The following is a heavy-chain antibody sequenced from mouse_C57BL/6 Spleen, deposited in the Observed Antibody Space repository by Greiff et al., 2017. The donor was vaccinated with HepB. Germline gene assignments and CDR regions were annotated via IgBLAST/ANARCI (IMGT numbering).Heavy chain of an antibody. CDR1: GYTFTSYW. J-gene: IGHJ2*01. D-gene: IGHD2-2*01. CDR3: AISGGYDGANYFDY. CDR2: IDPSDSYT. V-gene: IGHV1-69*01. Sequence: QVQLQQPGAELVMPGASVKLSCKASGYTFTSYWMHWVKQRPGQGLEWIGEIDPSDSYTNYNQKFKGKSTLTVDKSSSTAYMQLSSLTSEDYAVYYCAISGGYDGANYFDYWGQGTTLTVSS.